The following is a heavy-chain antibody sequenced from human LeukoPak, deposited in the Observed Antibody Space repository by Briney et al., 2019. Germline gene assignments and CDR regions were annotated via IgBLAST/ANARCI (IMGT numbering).Heavy chain of an antibody. V-gene: IGHV3-21*01. CDR3: ARDRTGEPDY. Sequence: GGSLRLSCAASGSTFSSYSMNWVRQAPGKGLEWVSSISSSSYYIYYADSVKGRFTISRDNAKNSLYLQMNSLRAEDTAVYYCARDRTGEPDYWGQGTLVTVSS. D-gene: IGHD7-27*01. CDR1: GSTFSSYS. CDR2: ISSSSYYI. J-gene: IGHJ4*02.